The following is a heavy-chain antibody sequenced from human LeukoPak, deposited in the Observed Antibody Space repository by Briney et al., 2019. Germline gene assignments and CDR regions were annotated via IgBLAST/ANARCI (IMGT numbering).Heavy chain of an antibody. J-gene: IGHJ6*03. D-gene: IGHD1-7*01. V-gene: IGHV3-48*04. CDR1: GFTFNSYS. CDR3: ARGDNWNSYYYYYMDV. Sequence: PGGSLRLSCAASGFTFNSYSMNSVRQAPRKGLEWVSYISSSGSSIYYADSVKGRFTISRDNAENSLNLQMNSLRAEDTAVYYCARGDNWNSYYYYYMDVWGKGTTVTVFS. CDR2: ISSSGSSI.